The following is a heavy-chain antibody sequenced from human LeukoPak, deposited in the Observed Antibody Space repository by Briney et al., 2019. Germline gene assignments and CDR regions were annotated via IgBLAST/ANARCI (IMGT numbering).Heavy chain of an antibody. D-gene: IGHD2-2*01. Sequence: GASVKVSCEASGYTFTSYYMHWVRQAPGQGLEWMGGIIPIFGTANYAQKFQGRVTITADESTSTAYMELSSLRSEDTAVYYCARDRCSSTSCYVSYHYYYYMDVWGKGTTVTVSS. CDR2: IIPIFGTA. CDR3: ARDRCSSTSCYVSYHYYYYMDV. CDR1: GYTFTSYY. J-gene: IGHJ6*03. V-gene: IGHV1-69*13.